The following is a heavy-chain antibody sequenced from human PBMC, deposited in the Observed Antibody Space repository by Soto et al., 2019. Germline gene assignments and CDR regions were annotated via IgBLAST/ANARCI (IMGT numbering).Heavy chain of an antibody. CDR3: AVPYCSGGSCYGNWFDP. Sequence: QVQLQQWGAGLLKPSETLSLTCAVYGGSFSGYYWSWIRQPPGKGLEWIGEINHSGSTNYNPSLKSRVTISVDTSKHQFSLKLSSVTAADTAVYYCAVPYCSGGSCYGNWFDPWGQGTLVTVSS. D-gene: IGHD2-15*01. J-gene: IGHJ5*02. V-gene: IGHV4-34*01. CDR1: GGSFSGYY. CDR2: INHSGST.